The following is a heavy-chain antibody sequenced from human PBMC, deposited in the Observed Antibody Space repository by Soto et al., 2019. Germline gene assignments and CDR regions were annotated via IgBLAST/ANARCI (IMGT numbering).Heavy chain of an antibody. V-gene: IGHV4-4*07. J-gene: IGHJ5*02. Sequence: QVQLQESGPGLVKPSETLSLTCTVSNGSISNFYWNWIRQSAGKGLEWIGHIHGSGSATYNPSLRSRVTMSVDTSKNQFSLKVNSVTGADTAVYYCARSSHKESWFDPWGQGTLVTVSS. D-gene: IGHD6-13*01. CDR3: ARSSHKESWFDP. CDR2: IHGSGSA. CDR1: NGSISNFY.